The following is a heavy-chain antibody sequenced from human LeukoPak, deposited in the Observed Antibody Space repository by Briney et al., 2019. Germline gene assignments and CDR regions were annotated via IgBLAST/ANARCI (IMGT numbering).Heavy chain of an antibody. CDR1: GGTFSSYA. Sequence: SVKVSCKASGGTFSSYAISWVRQAPGQGLEWMGRIIPILSIANYAQKFQGRVTITADESTSTAYMELSSLRSEDTAVYYCARLYSGYADAFDIWGQGTMVTVSS. V-gene: IGHV1-69*04. CDR2: IIPILSIA. CDR3: ARLYSGYADAFDI. J-gene: IGHJ3*02. D-gene: IGHD5-12*01.